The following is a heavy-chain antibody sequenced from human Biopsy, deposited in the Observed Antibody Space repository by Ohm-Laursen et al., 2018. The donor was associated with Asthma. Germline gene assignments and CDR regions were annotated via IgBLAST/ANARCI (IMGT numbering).Heavy chain of an antibody. D-gene: IGHD2-2*01. CDR3: ARKAGSCISRTCYSLDF. CDR1: GGTFNTYI. J-gene: IGHJ4*02. V-gene: IGHV1-69*13. Sequence: GASVKASCKSLGGTFNTYIIGWVRQTPGQGHEGMGGINSVFGTTTYPQKFQDRVTITADDSTSTVYMELSSLRSEDTAVYYCARKAGSCISRTCYSLDFWGQGTLVTVSS. CDR2: INSVFGTT.